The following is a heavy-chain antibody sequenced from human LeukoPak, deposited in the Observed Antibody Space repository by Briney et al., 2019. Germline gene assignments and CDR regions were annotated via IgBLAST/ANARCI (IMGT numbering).Heavy chain of an antibody. CDR1: GFTFSSYS. D-gene: IGHD3-22*01. J-gene: IGHJ4*02. CDR2: INSDGRST. CDR3: TRLLYYYDSSTYHDYFDY. V-gene: IGHV3-74*01. Sequence: GGSLRLSCAASGFTFSSYSMNWVRQAPGKGLVWVSRINSDGRSTNYADSVKGRFTISRDNAKNTLYLQMNSLRAEDTAVYYCTRLLYYYDSSTYHDYFDYWGQGTLVTVSS.